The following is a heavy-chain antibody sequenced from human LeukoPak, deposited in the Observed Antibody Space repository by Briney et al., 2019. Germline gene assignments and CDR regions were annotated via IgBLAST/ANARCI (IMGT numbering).Heavy chain of an antibody. J-gene: IGHJ4*02. CDR3: ATDIPRPNYYDSSGYYSYYFDY. CDR2: FDPEDGET. CDR1: GYTLTELS. Sequence: ASVKVSCKASGYTLTELSMHWVRQAPGKGLEWMGGFDPEDGETIYAQKFQGRVTMTEDTSTDTAYMELSSLRSEDTAVYYCATDIPRPNYYDSSGYYSYYFDYWGQGTLVTVSS. D-gene: IGHD3-22*01. V-gene: IGHV1-24*01.